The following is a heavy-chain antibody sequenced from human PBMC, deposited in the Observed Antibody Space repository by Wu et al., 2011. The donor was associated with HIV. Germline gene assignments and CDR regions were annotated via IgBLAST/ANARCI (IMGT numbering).Heavy chain of an antibody. Sequence: QVQLVQSGSEVKKPGASVKLSCQASRNSFTNDYMHWVRQAPGQGLEWMGLIKPSGKSITNTQKFQGRVTMTRDTSTSTVYMELSSLRYDDTAVYYCARDESQYYYDSSGYKSFDYWGQGTLVTVSS. J-gene: IGHJ4*02. CDR1: RNSFTNDY. CDR3: ARDESQYYYDSSGYKSFDY. V-gene: IGHV1-46*01. CDR2: IKPSGKSI. D-gene: IGHD3-22*01.